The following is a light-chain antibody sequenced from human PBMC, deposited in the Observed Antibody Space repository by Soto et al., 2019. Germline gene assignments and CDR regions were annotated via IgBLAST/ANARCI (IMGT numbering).Light chain of an antibody. V-gene: IGKV1-33*01. J-gene: IGKJ3*01. CDR1: QDISIR. CDR2: DAS. Sequence: DIQMTPSPSSLSASVGDRVTFTCQASQDISIRLNWYQQKPGKAPKLLIYDASNLETGVTSRLSGSGSVTDFTITISSRQTEDIATYYSQLYARFAFTFGPGTKVRIK. CDR3: QLYARFAFT.